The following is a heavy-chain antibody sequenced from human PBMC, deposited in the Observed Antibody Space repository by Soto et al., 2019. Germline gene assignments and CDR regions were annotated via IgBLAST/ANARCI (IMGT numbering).Heavy chain of an antibody. V-gene: IGHV3-74*01. D-gene: IGHD2-2*01. CDR2: INSDGSST. J-gene: IGHJ5*02. CDR1: GFTFSSYW. Sequence: GGSLRLSCAASGFTFSSYWMHWVRQAPGKGLVWVSRINSDGSSTSYADSVKGRFTISRDNAKNTLYLQMNSLRAEDTAVYYCARERKPIVVVPAAINGWFDPWGQGTLVTVSS. CDR3: ARERKPIVVVPAAINGWFDP.